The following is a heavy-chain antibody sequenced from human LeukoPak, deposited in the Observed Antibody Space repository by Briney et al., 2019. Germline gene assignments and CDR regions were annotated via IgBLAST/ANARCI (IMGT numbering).Heavy chain of an antibody. CDR2: ISRSGGST. J-gene: IGHJ3*02. CDR3: AKGAGYDYVWGSYRYTGVGAFDI. D-gene: IGHD3-16*02. V-gene: IGHV3-23*01. CDR1: GFTFSSYA. Sequence: PGGSLRLSCAASGFTFSSYAMSWVRQAPGKGLEWVSAISRSGGSTYYADSVKGRFTISRDNSKNTLYLQMNSLRAEDTAVYYCAKGAGYDYVWGSYRYTGVGAFDIWGQGTMVTVSS.